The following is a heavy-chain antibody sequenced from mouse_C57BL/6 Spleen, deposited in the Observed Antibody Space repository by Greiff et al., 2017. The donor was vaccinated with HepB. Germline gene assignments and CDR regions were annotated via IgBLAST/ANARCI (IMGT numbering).Heavy chain of an antibody. Sequence: VQLQQPGAELVKPGASVKLSCKASGYTFTSYWMHWVKQRPGQGLEWIGMIHPNSGSTNYNEKFKSKATLTVDKSSSTAYMQLSSLTSEDSAVYYCARDYGSSYGKNFDYWGQGTTLTVSS. D-gene: IGHD1-1*01. V-gene: IGHV1-64*01. CDR2: IHPNSGST. CDR3: ARDYGSSYGKNFDY. J-gene: IGHJ2*01. CDR1: GYTFTSYW.